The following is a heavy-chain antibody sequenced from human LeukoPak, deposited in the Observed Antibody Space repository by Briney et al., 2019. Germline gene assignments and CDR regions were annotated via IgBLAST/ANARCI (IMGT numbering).Heavy chain of an antibody. J-gene: IGHJ4*02. D-gene: IGHD3-22*01. CDR3: ARGEYYYDSSGYYYGY. CDR2: INHSGST. CDR1: GGSFSGYY. Sequence: PSETLSLTRAVYGGSFSGYYWSWIRQPPGKGLEWIGEINHSGSTNYNPSLKSRVTISVDTSKNQFSLKLSSVTAADTAVYYCARGEYYYDSSGYYYGYWGQGTLVTVSS. V-gene: IGHV4-34*01.